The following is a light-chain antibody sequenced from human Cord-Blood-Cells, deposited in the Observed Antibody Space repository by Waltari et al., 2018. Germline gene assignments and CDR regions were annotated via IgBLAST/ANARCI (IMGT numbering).Light chain of an antibody. CDR3: SPYTSSSTWV. Sequence: QSALTQPASVSGSPGQSITIPCTGTSSDVGGYNYVSWYQQHPGKAPKLMIYDVSKRPSGVSNRFSGSKSGNTASLTISGLQAEDEADYYCSPYTSSSTWVFGGGTKLTVL. V-gene: IGLV2-14*01. J-gene: IGLJ3*02. CDR2: DVS. CDR1: SSDVGGYNY.